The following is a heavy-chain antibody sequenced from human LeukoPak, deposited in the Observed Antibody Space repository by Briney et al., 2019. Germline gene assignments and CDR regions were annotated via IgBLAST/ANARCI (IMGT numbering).Heavy chain of an antibody. CDR1: GYTFTGYY. J-gene: IGHJ4*02. V-gene: IGHV1-46*01. D-gene: IGHD3-22*01. CDR2: INPSSGST. Sequence: ASVKVSCKASGYTFTGYYMHWVRQAPGQGLEWMGIINPSSGSTSYAQKFQDRVTMTRDTSTSTVYMELSSLRSEDTAVYYCAREGYYDSSLDYWGQGTLVTVSS. CDR3: AREGYYDSSLDY.